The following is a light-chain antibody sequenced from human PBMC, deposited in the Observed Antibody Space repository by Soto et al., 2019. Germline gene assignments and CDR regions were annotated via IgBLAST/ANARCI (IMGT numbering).Light chain of an antibody. CDR3: QQYNNWPPDT. CDR1: QSVNNN. Sequence: EIILTQSPASLSVSPGERATLSCRASQSVNNNLAWYQQKRGKAPWLLIYCASTRVPGNPGRFSGSGSGTEFTLTIASLQSEDFALYFCQQYNNWPPDTFGQGTKLESK. CDR2: CAS. J-gene: IGKJ2*01. V-gene: IGKV3-15*01.